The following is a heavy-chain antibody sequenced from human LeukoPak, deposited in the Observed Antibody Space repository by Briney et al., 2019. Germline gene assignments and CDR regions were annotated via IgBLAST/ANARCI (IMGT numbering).Heavy chain of an antibody. CDR3: AKDRLERRFQPSFDY. Sequence: GGSLRLSCAASGFTFSSYAMSWVRQAPGKGLEWVSAISGSGGSTYYADSVKGRFTISRDNSKNTLYLQMNSLRAEDTAVYYCAKDRLERRFQPSFDYWGQGTLVTVSS. J-gene: IGHJ4*02. V-gene: IGHV3-23*01. CDR1: GFTFSSYA. CDR2: ISGSGGST. D-gene: IGHD1-1*01.